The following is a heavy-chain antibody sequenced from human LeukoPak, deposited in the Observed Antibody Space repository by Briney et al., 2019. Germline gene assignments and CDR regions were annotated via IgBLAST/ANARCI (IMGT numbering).Heavy chain of an antibody. CDR2: ISYDGSNK. J-gene: IGHJ4*02. CDR1: GYTFSSYD. CDR3: ADSGSYSLY. V-gene: IGHV3-30*03. Sequence: GGSLRLSCAASGYTFSSYDMHWVRQAPGKGLEWVAFISYDGSNKYYVDSVKGRFTISRDNSKNTLYLQMNSLRAEDTAVYHCADSGSYSLYWGQGTLVTVSS. D-gene: IGHD1-26*01.